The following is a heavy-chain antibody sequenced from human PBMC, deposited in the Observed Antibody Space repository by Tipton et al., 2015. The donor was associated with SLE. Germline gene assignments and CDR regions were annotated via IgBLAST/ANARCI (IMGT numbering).Heavy chain of an antibody. CDR2: MFYGDSGSA. D-gene: IGHD3-3*01. CDR3: ARDPYDSWSDYQATFDY. CDR1: GGSMSSSHDF. J-gene: IGHJ4*02. Sequence: TLSLTCTVSGGSMSSSHDFWGWIRQPPGKGLQWIGTMFYGDSGSAYYNPSLKSRVTMSVDTSKNQFSLKLTSVTAADTAVYYCARDPYDSWSDYQATFDYWGQGTLATVSP. V-gene: IGHV4-39*07.